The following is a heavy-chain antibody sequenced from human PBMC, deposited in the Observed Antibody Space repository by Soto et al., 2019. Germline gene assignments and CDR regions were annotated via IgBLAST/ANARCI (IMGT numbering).Heavy chain of an antibody. D-gene: IGHD3-9*01. CDR1: GGSITGGSISSTTYY. V-gene: IGHV4-39*01. CDR3: ARGTRGILTGRTSDAFDI. CDR2: FFIGGNT. Sequence: SETLSLTCTVSGGSITGGSISSTTYYWGWMRQPPGKGLEWIASFFIGGNTYYNPSLKSRVTTSVDTSKNQFSLKLSSVTAADTAVYYCARGTRGILTGRTSDAFDIWGQGTMVT. J-gene: IGHJ3*02.